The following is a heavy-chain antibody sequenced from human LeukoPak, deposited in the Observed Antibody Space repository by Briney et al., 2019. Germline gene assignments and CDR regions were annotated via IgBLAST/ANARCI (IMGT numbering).Heavy chain of an antibody. V-gene: IGHV1-2*02. J-gene: IGHJ5*02. D-gene: IGHD3-10*01. CDR3: ARDRGGRGLLWFRELLA. CDR2: FTPNSGGT. Sequence: ASVKVSCKASGYTFTGYYMHWVRQAPGQGLGWLGWFTPNSGGTNYAQKFQGRVTMTRDTSISTAYMELSRLRSDDTAVYYCARDRGGRGLLWFRELLAWGQGTLVTVSS. CDR1: GYTFTGYY.